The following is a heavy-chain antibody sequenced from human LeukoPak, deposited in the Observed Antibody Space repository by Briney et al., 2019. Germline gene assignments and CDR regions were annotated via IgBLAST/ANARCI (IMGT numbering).Heavy chain of an antibody. CDR1: GFTFSSYA. J-gene: IGHJ5*02. CDR3: AKVVVAATTGWFDP. V-gene: IGHV3-23*01. CDR2: ISGSGGST. D-gene: IGHD2-15*01. Sequence: GSLRLSFSASGFTFSSYALNWVRQAPGKGLEWVSAISGSGGSTYYADSVKGRFTISRDNSKNTLYLQMNSLRAEDTAVYYCAKVVVAATTGWFDPWGQGTLVTVSS.